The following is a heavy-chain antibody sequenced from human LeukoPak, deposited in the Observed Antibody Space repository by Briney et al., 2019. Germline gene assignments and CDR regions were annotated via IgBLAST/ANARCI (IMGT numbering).Heavy chain of an antibody. Sequence: SETLSLTCTVSGGSISSSTYYWGWIRQPPGKGLEWIGSIYYSGSTYYNPSLKSRVTISVDTSKNQFSLKLSSVTAADTAVYYCARESITMIVGDAFDIWGQGTMVTVSS. J-gene: IGHJ3*02. V-gene: IGHV4-39*07. D-gene: IGHD3-22*01. CDR3: ARESITMIVGDAFDI. CDR2: IYYSGST. CDR1: GGSISSSTYY.